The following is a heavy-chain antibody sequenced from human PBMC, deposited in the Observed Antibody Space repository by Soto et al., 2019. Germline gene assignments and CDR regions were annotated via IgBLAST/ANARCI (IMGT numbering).Heavy chain of an antibody. CDR1: GFTFNSYA. V-gene: IGHV3-30-3*01. CDR2: ISHDGNNK. Sequence: QVQVVESGGGVGQPGRSLRLSCAASGFTFNSYAMNWVRQAPGKGLEWVALISHDGNNKYYAESVEGRFTISRDNSKNTLYLQMSNLRAEDTAVYYCTRESAYSQRPMYYWYFDFWGRGTLVTVSS. CDR3: TRESAYSQRPMYYWYFDF. J-gene: IGHJ2*01. D-gene: IGHD5-18*01.